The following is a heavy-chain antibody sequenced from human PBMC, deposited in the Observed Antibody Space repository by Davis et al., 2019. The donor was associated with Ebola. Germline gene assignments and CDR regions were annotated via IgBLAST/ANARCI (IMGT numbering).Heavy chain of an antibody. D-gene: IGHD5-18*01. Sequence: PSETLSLTCTVPGGSITSSSYSWGWIRQPPGKGLEWIGSIYYSGSTYYNPSLKSRVTISVDTSKNQFSLKLSSVTAADTAVYYCARDPRIQLWNWYFELWGRGTLVTVSS. J-gene: IGHJ2*01. CDR1: GGSITSSSYS. V-gene: IGHV4-39*07. CDR2: IYYSGST. CDR3: ARDPRIQLWNWYFEL.